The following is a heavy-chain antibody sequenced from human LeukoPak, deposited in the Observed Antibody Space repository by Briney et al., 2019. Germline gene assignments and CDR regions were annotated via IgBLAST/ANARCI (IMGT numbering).Heavy chain of an antibody. CDR3: ARRNIPGILAAASDH. Sequence: TRESLKISCKGSGYSFTNYWIGWVRQMPGKGLEWMGIIYPGDSDTRYSPSFQGQVTISADKSISTAYLQWSSLKASDTAMYYCARRNIPGILAAASDHWGQGTLVTVSS. D-gene: IGHD6-13*01. J-gene: IGHJ4*02. V-gene: IGHV5-51*01. CDR2: IYPGDSDT. CDR1: GYSFTNYW.